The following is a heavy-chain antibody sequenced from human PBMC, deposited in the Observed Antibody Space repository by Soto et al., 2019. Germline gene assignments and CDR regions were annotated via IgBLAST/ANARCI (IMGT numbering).Heavy chain of an antibody. CDR1: GFTFTTYG. Sequence: HVQLVESGGGVVQPGRSLRLSCVASGFTFTTYGMHWVRQASGKGLEWGAVISYDGGTTYYADSVKGRFTISRDNSKNTLYLQMISLRAEDTAVYSCAKSSLASDSSGFQYWFFDLWGRGTLVSISS. J-gene: IGHJ2*01. CDR3: AKSSLASDSSGFQYWFFDL. V-gene: IGHV3-30*18. CDR2: ISYDGGTT. D-gene: IGHD3-22*01.